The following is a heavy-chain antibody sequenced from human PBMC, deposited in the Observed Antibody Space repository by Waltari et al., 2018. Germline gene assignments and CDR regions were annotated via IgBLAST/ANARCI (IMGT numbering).Heavy chain of an antibody. CDR1: GGSISSHY. Sequence: QVQLQESGPGLVKPSETLSLTCTVSGGSISSHYWSWIRQPPGKGLEWIGYIYYSGSTNYTPSLNSGVTISVDTSKNQFSLKLSSVTAADTAVYYCARAGDCSGGSCYSYDYWGQGTLVTVSS. CDR3: ARAGDCSGGSCYSYDY. CDR2: IYYSGST. J-gene: IGHJ4*02. D-gene: IGHD2-15*01. V-gene: IGHV4-59*11.